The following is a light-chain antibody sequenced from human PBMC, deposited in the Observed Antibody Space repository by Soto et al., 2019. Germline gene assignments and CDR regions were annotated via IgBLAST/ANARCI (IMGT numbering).Light chain of an antibody. J-gene: IGKJ1*01. Sequence: EIVMTQSPATLSVSPGERATLSCRASQSVSSNLAWYQQKPGQAPRLLIYGASTRATGIPARFSGSGSGTVFTLTIISLQSEDFAVYYCQQYNNWWTFGQGTKVEIK. V-gene: IGKV3-15*01. CDR1: QSVSSN. CDR2: GAS. CDR3: QQYNNWWT.